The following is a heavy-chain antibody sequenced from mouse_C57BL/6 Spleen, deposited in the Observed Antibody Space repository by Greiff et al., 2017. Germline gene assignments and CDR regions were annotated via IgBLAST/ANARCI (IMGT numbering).Heavy chain of an antibody. D-gene: IGHD2-3*01. CDR1: GFTFTDYY. V-gene: IGHV7-3*01. CDR2: IRNKANGYTT. Sequence: DVMLVESGGGLVQPGGSLSLSCAASGFTFTDYYMSWVRQPPGKALEWMGFIRNKANGYTTEYSASVKGRFTISRDNSQSSLYLQMNALRAEDSATCYCARYYDGYAMDDWGQRTSVTVSS. J-gene: IGHJ4*01. CDR3: ARYYDGYAMDD.